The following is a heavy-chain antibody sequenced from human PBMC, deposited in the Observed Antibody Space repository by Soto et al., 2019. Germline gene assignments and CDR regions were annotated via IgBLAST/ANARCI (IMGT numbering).Heavy chain of an antibody. CDR3: AKDLRTWYFDL. Sequence: EVQLLESGGGLVQPGGSLRLSCATSGFTFSSYAMTWVRQAPGKGLEWVSSISGSGGATYYADSVKGRFTISRDNSKNTLYLQMDSLRAEDTAIYYCAKDLRTWYFDLWGRGTLVTVSS. V-gene: IGHV3-23*01. J-gene: IGHJ2*01. CDR1: GFTFSSYA. CDR2: ISGSGGAT.